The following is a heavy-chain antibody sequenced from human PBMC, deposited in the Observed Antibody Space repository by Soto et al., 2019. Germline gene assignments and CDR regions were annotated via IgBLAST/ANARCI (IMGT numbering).Heavy chain of an antibody. CDR3: AKDLRTWYFDL. Sequence: EVQLLESGGGLVQPGGSLRLSCATSGFTFSSYAMTWVRQAPGKGLEWVSSISGSGGATYYADSVKGRFTISRDNSKNTLYLQMDSLRAEDTAIYYCAKDLRTWYFDLWGRGTLVTVSS. V-gene: IGHV3-23*01. J-gene: IGHJ2*01. CDR1: GFTFSSYA. CDR2: ISGSGGAT.